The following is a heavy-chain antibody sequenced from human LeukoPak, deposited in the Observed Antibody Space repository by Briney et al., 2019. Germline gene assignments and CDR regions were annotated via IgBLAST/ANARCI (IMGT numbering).Heavy chain of an antibody. V-gene: IGHV3-21*01. CDR2: ISSSSSYI. D-gene: IGHD2-2*01. CDR1: GFTFSSYS. J-gene: IGHJ6*02. Sequence: GGSLRLSCAASGFTFSSYSMNWVRQAPGKGLEWVSPISSSSSYIYYADSVKGRFTISRDNAKNSLYLQMNSLRAEDTAVYCCARDLPSYCSSTSCEIVYYYYGMDVWGQGTTVTVSS. CDR3: ARDLPSYCSSTSCEIVYYYYGMDV.